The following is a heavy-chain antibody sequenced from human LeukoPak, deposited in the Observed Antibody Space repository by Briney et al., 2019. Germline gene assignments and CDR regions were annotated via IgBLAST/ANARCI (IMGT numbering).Heavy chain of an antibody. CDR2: MNPNSGNT. Sequence: ASVKVSCKASGYTFVSYDINWVRQVTGQGLEWMGWMNPNSGNTGYAQKFQGRVTITRNTSISTAFMELSSLRSEDTAVYYCARRAVGNSYYYSMDVWGKGTTVTVSS. D-gene: IGHD6-19*01. CDR3: ARRAVGNSYYYSMDV. CDR1: GYTFVSYD. V-gene: IGHV1-8*03. J-gene: IGHJ6*03.